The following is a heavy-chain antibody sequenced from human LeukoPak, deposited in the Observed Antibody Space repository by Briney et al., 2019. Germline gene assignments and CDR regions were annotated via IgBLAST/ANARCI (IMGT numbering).Heavy chain of an antibody. CDR2: IYHSGST. V-gene: IGHV4-4*02. CDR3: ARGLGSGPYLETYYYDSHES. D-gene: IGHD3-22*01. Sequence: SETLSLTCAVSGGSISSSNWWSWVRQPPGKGLEWIGEIYHSGSTNYNPSLKSRVTISVDKSKNQFSLKLSSVTAADTAVYYCARGLGSGPYLETYYYDSHESWGQGTLVTVSS. J-gene: IGHJ4*02. CDR1: GGSISSSNW.